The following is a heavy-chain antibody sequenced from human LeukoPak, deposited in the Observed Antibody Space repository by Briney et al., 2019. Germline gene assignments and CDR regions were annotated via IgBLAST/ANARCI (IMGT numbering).Heavy chain of an antibody. CDR3: ARVPVYSGTYFDY. D-gene: IGHD1-26*01. J-gene: IGHJ4*02. CDR1: GGSISSGDYY. Sequence: SETLSLTCTVSGGSISSGDYYWSWLRQPPGKGLEWIGYIYYSGSTYFNPSLKCRVTISVETSKNQFSLKLSSVTAADTAVYYCARVPVYSGTYFDYWGQGTLVTVSS. V-gene: IGHV4-30-4*01. CDR2: IYYSGST.